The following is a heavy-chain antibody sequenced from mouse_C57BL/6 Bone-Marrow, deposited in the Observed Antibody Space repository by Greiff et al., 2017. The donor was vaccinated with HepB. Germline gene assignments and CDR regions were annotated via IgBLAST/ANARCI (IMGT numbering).Heavy chain of an antibody. CDR1: GFTFSNYW. V-gene: IGHV6-3*01. CDR2: IRLKSDNYAT. Sequence: EVKVEESGGGLVQPGGSMKLSCVASGFTFSNYWMNWVRQSPEKGLEWVAQIRLKSDNYATHYAESVKGRFTISRDDSKSSVYLQMNNLRAEDTVIYYCGRYYGSSFLYYYAMDYWGQGTSVTVSS. J-gene: IGHJ4*01. CDR3: GRYYGSSFLYYYAMDY. D-gene: IGHD1-1*01.